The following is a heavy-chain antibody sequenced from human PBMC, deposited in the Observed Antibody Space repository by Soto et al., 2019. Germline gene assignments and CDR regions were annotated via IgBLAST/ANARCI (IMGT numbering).Heavy chain of an antibody. CDR2: ISSSSSTI. Sequence: GGSLRLSCAASGFTCRNYSMNWVCQAPGKGLEWVSYISSSSSTIYYADSVKGRFTISRDNAKNSLYLQMNSLRAEDTAVYYCAKDSTDLLRYFDWFTNWFDPWGQGTLVTVSS. D-gene: IGHD3-9*01. CDR1: GFTCRNYS. V-gene: IGHV3-48*01. J-gene: IGHJ5*02. CDR3: AKDSTDLLRYFDWFTNWFDP.